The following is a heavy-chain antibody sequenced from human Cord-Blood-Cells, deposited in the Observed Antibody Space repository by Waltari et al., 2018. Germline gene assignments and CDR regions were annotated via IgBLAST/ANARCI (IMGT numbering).Heavy chain of an antibody. CDR3: ARYSGYDYAFDI. D-gene: IGHD5-12*01. V-gene: IGHV4-30-4*01. J-gene: IGHJ3*02. CDR1: GGSLRSGYYS. CDR2: IYYSGST. Sequence: QVQLQESGLGLGKPSQTLSPTCTVSGGSLRSGYYSWRWSRQPPGKGLEWIGYIYYSGSTYYNPSLKSRVTISVDTSKNQFSLKLSSVTAADTAVYYCARYSGYDYAFDIWGQGTMVTVSS.